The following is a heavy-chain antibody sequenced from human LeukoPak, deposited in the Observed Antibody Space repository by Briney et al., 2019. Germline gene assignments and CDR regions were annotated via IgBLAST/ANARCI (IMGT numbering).Heavy chain of an antibody. CDR3: AKDHTYGDNQGDFDY. D-gene: IGHD4-17*01. Sequence: PGGSLTLPCTASGFTFRTYTMRWPRHAPGKGLEWVTAISGTGYSTYDADSVKGRFTITRDNPKNTLYLQMNSLSAEDTATYYCAKDHTYGDNQGDFDYWGQGTLVTVSS. CDR1: GFTFRTYT. CDR2: ISGTGYST. J-gene: IGHJ4*02. V-gene: IGHV3-23*01.